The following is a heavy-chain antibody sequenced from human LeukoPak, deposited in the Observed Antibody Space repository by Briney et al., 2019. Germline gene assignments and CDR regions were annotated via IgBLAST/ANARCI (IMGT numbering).Heavy chain of an antibody. D-gene: IGHD2-2*01. Sequence: PGGSLRLSCAASGFTFSTYSMTWVRQAPGKGLQWVSYISSSSSTIYYADSVKGRFTISRDNAKNSLYLQMNSLRAEDTAVYYCARVGSSTSWGQGTLVTVSS. V-gene: IGHV3-48*01. CDR1: GFTFSTYS. CDR2: ISSSSSTI. J-gene: IGHJ4*02. CDR3: ARVGSSTS.